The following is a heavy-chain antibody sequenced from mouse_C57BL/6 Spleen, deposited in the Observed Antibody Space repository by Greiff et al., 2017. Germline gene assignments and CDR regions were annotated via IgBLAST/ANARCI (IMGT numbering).Heavy chain of an antibody. V-gene: IGHV1-64*01. Sequence: QVQLQQPGAELVKPGASVKLSCKASGYTFTSYWMHWVKQRPGQGLEWIGMIHPNSGSTNYNEKFKSKATLTVDKSSSTAYMQLSSLTSEDSAVYYCAIYDYDRGAFDYWGQGTTLTVSS. CDR1: GYTFTSYW. J-gene: IGHJ2*01. CDR2: IHPNSGST. CDR3: AIYDYDRGAFDY. D-gene: IGHD2-4*01.